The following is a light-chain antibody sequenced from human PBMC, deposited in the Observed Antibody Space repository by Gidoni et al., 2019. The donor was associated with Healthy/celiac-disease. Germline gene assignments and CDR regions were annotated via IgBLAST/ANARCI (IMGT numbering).Light chain of an antibody. CDR1: QSIRSW. J-gene: IGKJ1*01. Sequence: DIQMTQSPSTLSASVGDSVTITCRASQSIRSWLACYQQKPGKAPKLRIYKASSVESGVPSRFSVSGSGKEFTLTISSLKPDEFATYYCQQYNSYSWTCGQGTKVEIK. V-gene: IGKV1-5*03. CDR3: QQYNSYSWT. CDR2: KAS.